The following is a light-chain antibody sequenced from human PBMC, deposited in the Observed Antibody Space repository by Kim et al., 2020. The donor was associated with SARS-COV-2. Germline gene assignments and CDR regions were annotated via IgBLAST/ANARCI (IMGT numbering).Light chain of an antibody. CDR1: GGSIASNY. CDR2: DDN. CDR3: QSYDSTSGV. J-gene: IGLJ3*02. V-gene: IGLV6-57*03. Sequence: NFMLTQPHSVSESPGKTVVISCTRSGGSIASNYVHWYQQRPGSAPTTVIYDDNRKPSGVPDRFSGSIDRSSNSASLTISGLRLEDEADYYCQSYDSTSGVFGRGTKLTVL.